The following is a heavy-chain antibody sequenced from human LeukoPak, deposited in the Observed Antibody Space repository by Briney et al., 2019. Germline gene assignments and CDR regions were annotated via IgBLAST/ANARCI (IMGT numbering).Heavy chain of an antibody. D-gene: IGHD3-10*01. CDR3: ASWLRGVIGAFDI. CDR1: GYTFTGYY. V-gene: IGHV1-2*02. CDR2: INPNSGGT. Sequence: HWASVKVSCKASGYTFTGYYMHWVRQAPGQGLEWMGWINPNSGGTNYAQKFQGRVTITADESTSTAYMELSSLRSDDTAVYYCASWLRGVIGAFDIWGQGTMVTVSS. J-gene: IGHJ3*02.